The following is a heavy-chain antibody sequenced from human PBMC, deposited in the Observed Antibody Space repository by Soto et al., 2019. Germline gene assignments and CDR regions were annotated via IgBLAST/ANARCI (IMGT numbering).Heavy chain of an antibody. CDR3: ARAPTPVTTVDYFNS. J-gene: IGHJ4*02. D-gene: IGHD4-17*01. CDR1: GFTFSNYA. V-gene: IGHV3-30-3*01. Sequence: PGGSLRLSCAASGFTFSNYAMHWVRQAPGKGLEWVAVISYDGSNKYYADSVKGRFTISRDNSKNTLYLQMNSLRAEDTAVYYWARAPTPVTTVDYFNSGGQEPLVTVP. CDR2: ISYDGSNK.